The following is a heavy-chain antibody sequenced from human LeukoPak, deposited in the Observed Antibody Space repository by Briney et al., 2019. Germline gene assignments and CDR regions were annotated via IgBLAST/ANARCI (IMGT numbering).Heavy chain of an antibody. D-gene: IGHD5-24*01. V-gene: IGHV1-69*02. Sequence: ASVKVSCKASGYTFTGYYMHWVRQAPGQGLEWMGRIIPILGIANYAQKFQGRVTITADKSTSTAYMELSSLRSEDTAVYYCARQVEMATTHFDYWGQGTLVTVSS. J-gene: IGHJ4*02. CDR2: IIPILGIA. CDR3: ARQVEMATTHFDY. CDR1: GYTFTGYY.